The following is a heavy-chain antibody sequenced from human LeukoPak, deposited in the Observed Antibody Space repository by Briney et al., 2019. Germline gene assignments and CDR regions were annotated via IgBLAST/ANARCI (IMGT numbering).Heavy chain of an antibody. CDR2: IYWDDDK. Sequence: KESGPTLVKPTQTLTLTCTFSGFSLSTSGVGVGWIRQPPGKALEWLALIYWDDDKPYSPSLKSRLTITKDTSKNQVVLTMTNMDPVDTATYYYAHYYDWSGYYYVYFDYWGQGTLVTVSS. CDR3: AHYYDWSGYYYVYFDY. D-gene: IGHD3-22*01. J-gene: IGHJ4*02. CDR1: GFSLSTSGVG. V-gene: IGHV2-5*02.